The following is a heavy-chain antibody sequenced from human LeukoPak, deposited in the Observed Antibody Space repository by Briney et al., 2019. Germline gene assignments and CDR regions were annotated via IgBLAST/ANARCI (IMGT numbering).Heavy chain of an antibody. D-gene: IGHD6-13*01. J-gene: IGHJ4*02. Sequence: KPSETLSLTCTVSGGSISSYYWSWFRQPPGKGLEWIGYIYYSGSTNYNPSLKSRVTISVDTSKNQFSLKLSSVTAADTAVYYCARDLGIAAAGIVPYYWGQGTLVTVSS. CDR2: IYYSGST. CDR3: ARDLGIAAAGIVPYY. V-gene: IGHV4-59*01. CDR1: GGSISSYY.